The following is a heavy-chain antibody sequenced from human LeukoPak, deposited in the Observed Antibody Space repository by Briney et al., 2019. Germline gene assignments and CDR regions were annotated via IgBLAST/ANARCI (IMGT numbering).Heavy chain of an antibody. CDR3: ARARGYSYGPLDS. CDR2: INPSDGRP. J-gene: IGHJ4*02. D-gene: IGHD5-18*01. CDR1: GQTCTRNY. Sequence: ASVKVSCKASGQTCTRNYMHWSRHPPGQGLEWMGIINPSDGRPSYAHQFDDRDTITRATTTSTLSFQLRSLRTAANAVYYCARARGYSYGPLDSWGQGTLVTVSS. V-gene: IGHV1-46*01.